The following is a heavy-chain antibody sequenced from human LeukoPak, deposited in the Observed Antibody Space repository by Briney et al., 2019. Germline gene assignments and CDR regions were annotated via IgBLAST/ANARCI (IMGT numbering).Heavy chain of an antibody. J-gene: IGHJ5*01. CDR2: INYSGNT. V-gene: IGHV4-59*04. CDR3: ARQDYGIAAMGRSFKWFDP. D-gene: IGHD6-13*01. Sequence: PGGSLRLSCAASGFTFSSYWLSWIRQAPGKGLEFIGCINYSGNTYYNPSLKSRVTMSVDTSKNHFSLRLSSVTAADTAVYYCARQDYGIAAMGRSFKWFDPWGRGTLVTVSS. CDR1: GFTFSSYW.